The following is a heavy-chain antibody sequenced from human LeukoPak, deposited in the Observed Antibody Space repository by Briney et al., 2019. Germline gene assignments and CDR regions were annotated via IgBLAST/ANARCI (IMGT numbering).Heavy chain of an antibody. D-gene: IGHD6-13*01. CDR2: ISGSGGST. V-gene: IGHV3-23*01. J-gene: IGHJ4*02. Sequence: GGSLRLSCAASGFTFSSYAMSWVRQAPGKGLEWVSAISGSGGSTYYADSVKGRSTISRDNSKNTLYLQMNSLRAEDTAVYYCATDSSSWSFDYWGQGTLVTVSS. CDR1: GFTFSSYA. CDR3: ATDSSSWSFDY.